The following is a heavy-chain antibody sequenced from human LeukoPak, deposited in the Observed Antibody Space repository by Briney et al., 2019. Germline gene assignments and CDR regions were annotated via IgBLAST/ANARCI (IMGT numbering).Heavy chain of an antibody. CDR1: GGSISSGSYY. D-gene: IGHD5-24*01. J-gene: IGHJ5*02. CDR2: IYTSGST. CDR3: ARDRGDGYNS. V-gene: IGHV4-61*02. Sequence: PSETLSLTCTVSGGSISSGSYYWSWIRQPAVKGLEWIGRIYTSGSTNYNPSLKSRVTISVDTSKNQFSLKLSSVTAAGTAVYYCARDRGDGYNSWGQGTLVTVSS.